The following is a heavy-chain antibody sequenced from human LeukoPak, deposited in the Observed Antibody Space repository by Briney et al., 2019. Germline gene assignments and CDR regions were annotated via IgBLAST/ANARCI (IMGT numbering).Heavy chain of an antibody. CDR3: ARLSGYYYYMDV. D-gene: IGHD3-10*01. V-gene: IGHV4-39*01. J-gene: IGHJ6*03. CDR1: GGSISSSSYY. CDR2: IYYSGST. Sequence: PSETLSLTCTVSGGSISSSSYYWGWIRQPPGKGLEWIGSIYYSGSTYYSPSLKSRVTISVDTSKNQFSLKLSSVTAADTAVYYCARLSGYYYYMDVWGKGTTVTVSS.